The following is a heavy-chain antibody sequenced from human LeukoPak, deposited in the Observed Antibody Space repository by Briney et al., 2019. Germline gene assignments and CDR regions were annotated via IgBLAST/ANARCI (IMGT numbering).Heavy chain of an antibody. D-gene: IGHD3-22*01. Sequence: KLGESLKISCKGSGYSFTSYWIGWVRQMPGKGLEWMGIIYPGDSDTRYSPSFQGQVTISADKSISTAYLQWSSLKASDTAMYYCARWWTEGEGKGGITMIVVVDDAFDIWGQGTMVTVSS. CDR3: ARWWTEGEGKGGITMIVVVDDAFDI. CDR1: GYSFTSYW. CDR2: IYPGDSDT. V-gene: IGHV5-51*01. J-gene: IGHJ3*02.